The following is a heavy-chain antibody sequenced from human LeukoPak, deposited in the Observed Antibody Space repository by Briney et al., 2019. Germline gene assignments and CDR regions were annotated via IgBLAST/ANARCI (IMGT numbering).Heavy chain of an antibody. Sequence: GGSLRLSCAASGFTFSSYAMSWVRQAPGKGLEWVSAISGSGGSTYYADSVKGRFTIPRDNSKNTLFLQMNSLRAEDTAIYYCATEGGIVGTSEFDYGGQGTLVTVSS. V-gene: IGHV3-23*01. D-gene: IGHD1-26*01. J-gene: IGHJ4*02. CDR2: ISGSGGST. CDR1: GFTFSSYA. CDR3: ATEGGIVGTSEFDY.